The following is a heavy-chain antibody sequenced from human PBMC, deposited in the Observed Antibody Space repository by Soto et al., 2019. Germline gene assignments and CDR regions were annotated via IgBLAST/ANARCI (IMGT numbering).Heavy chain of an antibody. CDR1: GFTVSSNY. D-gene: IGHD3-10*01. CDR3: ATKLLWFGDWSAFDI. Sequence: PGGSLRLSCAASGFTVSSNYMSWVRQAPGKGLEWVSVIYSGGSTYYADSVKGRFTISRHNSKNTLYLQMNSLRAEDTAVYYCATKLLWFGDWSAFDIWGQGTMVTVSS. V-gene: IGHV3-53*04. J-gene: IGHJ3*02. CDR2: IYSGGST.